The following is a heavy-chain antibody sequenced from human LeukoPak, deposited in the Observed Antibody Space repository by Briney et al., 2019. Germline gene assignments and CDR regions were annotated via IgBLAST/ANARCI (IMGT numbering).Heavy chain of an antibody. CDR1: GYTFTCYY. CDR3: ARARQRATGSYSALDS. CDR2: INPNSGGT. V-gene: IGHV1-2*02. Sequence: GASVKVSCKASGYTFTCYYMHWVRQAPGQGLEWMGWINPNSGGTNYAQKFQGRVTMTRDTSISTAYMELSRLRSDDTAVYYSARARQRATGSYSALDSWGQGTLVTVSS. J-gene: IGHJ4*02. D-gene: IGHD1-26*01.